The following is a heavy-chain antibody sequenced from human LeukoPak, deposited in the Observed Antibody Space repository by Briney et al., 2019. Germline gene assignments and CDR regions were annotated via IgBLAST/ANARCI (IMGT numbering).Heavy chain of an antibody. D-gene: IGHD5-24*01. Sequence: SVKVSCKASGGTFSNYAISWVRQAPGQGLEWMGGIVPIFDTADYAQKFQGRLTITADDSTSTAYMELSSLRAEDTAVYYCARDLRVGAGYNYLPFDYWGQGTLVTVSS. CDR3: ARDLRVGAGYNYLPFDY. V-gene: IGHV1-69*01. CDR1: GGTFSNYA. CDR2: IVPIFDTA. J-gene: IGHJ4*02.